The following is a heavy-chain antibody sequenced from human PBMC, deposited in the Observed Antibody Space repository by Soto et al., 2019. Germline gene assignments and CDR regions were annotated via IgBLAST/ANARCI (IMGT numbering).Heavy chain of an antibody. J-gene: IGHJ1*01. CDR1: GGTFSSYA. D-gene: IGHD3-22*01. V-gene: IGHV1-69*12. Sequence: QVQLVQSGAEVKKPGSSVKVSCKASGGTFSSYAISWVRQAPGQGLEWMGGIIPIFGTANYAQKFQGRVTITADEPTSTAYMELSSMRSEDTAVYYCASSPNYYDSSGYNFQHWGQGTLVTVSS. CDR3: ASSPNYYDSSGYNFQH. CDR2: IIPIFGTA.